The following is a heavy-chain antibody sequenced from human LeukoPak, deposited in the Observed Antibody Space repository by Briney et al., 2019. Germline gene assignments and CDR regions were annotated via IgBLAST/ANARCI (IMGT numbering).Heavy chain of an antibody. V-gene: IGHV3-11*04. CDR3: AREDYYDSSGYPYYIDY. CDR1: GFTFGDYY. D-gene: IGHD3-22*01. CDR2: ISTSGSTI. Sequence: GGSLRLSCAASGFTFGDYYMTWIRQAPGKGLEWVSYISTSGSTIYYADSVKGRFTISRDNAKHPLYLQMNSLRAEDTAVYYCAREDYYDSSGYPYYIDYRGQGTLVTISS. J-gene: IGHJ4*02.